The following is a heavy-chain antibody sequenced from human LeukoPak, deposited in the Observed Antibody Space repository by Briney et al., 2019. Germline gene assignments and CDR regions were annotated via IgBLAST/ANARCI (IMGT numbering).Heavy chain of an antibody. CDR2: INHGGST. V-gene: IGHV4-34*01. D-gene: IGHD3/OR15-3a*01. CDR1: GGSFSGYY. CDR3: ARRQGLFDY. Sequence: PSETLSLTCAVYGGSFSGYYRSWIRQTPGKGLEWIGEINHGGSTDYNPSLESRVTISVDTSKNQSSLQLSSVAAADTAVYYCARRQGLFDYWGQGTLVTVSS. J-gene: IGHJ4*02.